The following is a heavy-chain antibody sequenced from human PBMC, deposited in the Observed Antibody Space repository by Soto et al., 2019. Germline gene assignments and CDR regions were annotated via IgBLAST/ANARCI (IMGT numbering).Heavy chain of an antibody. D-gene: IGHD4-17*01. V-gene: IGHV4-30-2*01. Sequence: SETMSVTCAVSGGYISSGVYSWSWNRQPPGKGLEWIGYIYHSGSTNYNTSLKSRVTISIDRSKNQFSLKLSSVTAADTAVYYCAKAGDYGDLFDYWGQGTLVTVSS. CDR3: AKAGDYGDLFDY. CDR1: GGYISSGVYS. CDR2: IYHSGST. J-gene: IGHJ4*02.